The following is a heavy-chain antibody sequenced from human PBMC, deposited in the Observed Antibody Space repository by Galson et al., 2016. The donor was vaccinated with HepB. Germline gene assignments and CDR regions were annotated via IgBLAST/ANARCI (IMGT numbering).Heavy chain of an antibody. V-gene: IGHV4-61*02. J-gene: IGHJ6*03. CDR3: ARDPTGPQLERRGYMDV. CDR1: GGSISSGSYY. CDR2: IDTRGST. D-gene: IGHD1-1*01. Sequence: TLSLTCTVSGGSISSGSYYWSWIRQPAGKGLEWIGRIDTRGSTDYNPSLQSRVTISVDTSKNQFSLKVTSVTATDTAVYYCARDPTGPQLERRGYMDVWGTGTTVTVSS.